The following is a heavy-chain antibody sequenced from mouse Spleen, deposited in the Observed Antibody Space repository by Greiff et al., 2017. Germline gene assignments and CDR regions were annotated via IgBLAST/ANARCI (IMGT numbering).Heavy chain of an antibody. CDR1: GFTFSSYA. Sequence: EVHLVESGGGLVKPGGSLKLSCAASGFTFSSYAMSWVRQTPEKRLEWVAYISSGGGNTYYPDSVKGRFTISRDNAKNTLYLQMSSLRSEDTALYYCARDGFAYWGQGTLVTVSA. CDR3: ARDGFAY. J-gene: IGHJ3*01. V-gene: IGHV5-9-3*01. D-gene: IGHD2-3*01. CDR2: ISSGGGNT.